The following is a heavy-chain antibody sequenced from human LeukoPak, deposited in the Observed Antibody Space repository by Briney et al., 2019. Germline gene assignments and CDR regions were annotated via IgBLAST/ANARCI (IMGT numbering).Heavy chain of an antibody. D-gene: IGHD2-15*01. CDR3: GRKAGDCGGGSCYSIDY. J-gene: IGHJ4*02. V-gene: IGHV1-69*05. Sequence: RASVKVSCKAFGGSFSSEAISWVRQAPGQGLEWMGGIIPIFGTANYAQKFQGRVTITTDESTSTAYMEVSNLRSEDTAVYYCGRKAGDCGGGSCYSIDYWGQGTLVTVSS. CDR2: IIPIFGTA. CDR1: GGSFSSEA.